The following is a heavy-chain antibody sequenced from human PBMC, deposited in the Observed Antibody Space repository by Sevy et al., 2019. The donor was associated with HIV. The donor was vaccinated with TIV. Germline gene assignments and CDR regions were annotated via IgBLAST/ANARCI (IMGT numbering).Heavy chain of an antibody. D-gene: IGHD6-19*01. CDR3: ARDPARVAGTYYYYGMDV. Sequence: GGSLRLSCAASGFTFSSYWMSWVRQAPGKGLEWVANIKQDGSEKYYVDSVKGRFTISRDNAKNSPYLQMNSLRAEDTAVYYCARDPARVAGTYYYYGMDVWGQGTTVTVSS. J-gene: IGHJ6*02. CDR2: IKQDGSEK. V-gene: IGHV3-7*01. CDR1: GFTFSSYW.